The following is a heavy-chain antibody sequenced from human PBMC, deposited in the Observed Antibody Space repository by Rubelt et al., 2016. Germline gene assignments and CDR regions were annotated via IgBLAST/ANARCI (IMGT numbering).Heavy chain of an antibody. CDR2: ISGSAGNA. Sequence: GGSLRLSCGASGFTFSSYGMSWVRQAPGKGLEWVSGISGSAGNAYYADSVKGRFTISRDNSKNTLYLQMNSLRAADTAVYYCAKGVVPAHYYYYSMDVWGQGTTVTVSS. CDR3: AKGVVPAHYYYYSMDV. D-gene: IGHD2-15*01. CDR1: GFTFSSYG. V-gene: IGHV3-23*01. J-gene: IGHJ6*02.